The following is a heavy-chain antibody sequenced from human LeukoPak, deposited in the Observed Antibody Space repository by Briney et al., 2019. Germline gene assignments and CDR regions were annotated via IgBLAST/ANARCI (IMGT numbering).Heavy chain of an antibody. CDR1: GSTFGSYT. J-gene: IGHJ4*02. D-gene: IGHD3-16*02. CDR2: SSGSGTTT. V-gene: IGHV3-48*04. CDR3: AVRFDY. Sequence: PGGSLRLSLAAPGSTFGSYTMNWVGQAPGKGLEWVSESSGSGTTTYYADSVKGRFTISRDNTKNSLYLQMNSLRAEDTAVYYCAVRFDYWGQGILVTVSS.